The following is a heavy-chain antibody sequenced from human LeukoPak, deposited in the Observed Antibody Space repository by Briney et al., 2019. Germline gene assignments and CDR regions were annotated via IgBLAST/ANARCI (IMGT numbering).Heavy chain of an antibody. D-gene: IGHD6-19*01. V-gene: IGHV4-34*01. Sequence: KASETLSLTCAVYGESFSDYYWNWIRQPPGKGLEWIGEINRSGRTNYNPSLKSRVTISVATSKNKFSLKLDSVTAADTAVYFCARGDISSGWYNWFDPWGQGTLVTVSS. CDR1: GESFSDYY. CDR2: INRSGRT. J-gene: IGHJ5*02. CDR3: ARGDISSGWYNWFDP.